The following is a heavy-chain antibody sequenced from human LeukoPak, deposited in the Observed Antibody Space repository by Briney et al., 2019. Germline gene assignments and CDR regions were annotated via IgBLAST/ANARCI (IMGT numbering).Heavy chain of an antibody. Sequence: GGSLRLSCAASGFIFSSYSMNWVRQAPGKGLEWVSSISSSSSVLHYADSVKGRFTISRDNAKKSLYLQMNSLRDEDTAVYYCVRETMYAFDMWGQGTIVTVSS. CDR1: GFIFSSYS. J-gene: IGHJ3*02. D-gene: IGHD1-1*01. V-gene: IGHV3-48*02. CDR3: VRETMYAFDM. CDR2: ISSSSSVL.